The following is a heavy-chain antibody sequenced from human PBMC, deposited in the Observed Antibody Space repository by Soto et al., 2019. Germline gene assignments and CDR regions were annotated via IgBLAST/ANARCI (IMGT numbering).Heavy chain of an antibody. J-gene: IGHJ6*02. CDR3: ARGPSGYSYHYYYSYGMDV. CDR2: INPNSGGT. V-gene: IGHV1-2*04. D-gene: IGHD5-18*01. CDR1: GYTFTGYY. Sequence: QVQLVQSGAEVKKPGASVKVSCKASGYTFTGYYMHWVRQAPGQGLEWMGWINPNSGGTNYAQKFQGWVTMTRDTSISTAYMELSRLRSDDTAVYYCARGPSGYSYHYYYSYGMDVWGQGTTVTVSS.